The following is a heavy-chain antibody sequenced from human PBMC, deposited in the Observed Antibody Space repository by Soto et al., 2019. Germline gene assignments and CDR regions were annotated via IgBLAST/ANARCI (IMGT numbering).Heavy chain of an antibody. CDR2: ISPIFGTA. V-gene: IGHV1-69*05. CDR1: GGTFSSYA. J-gene: IGHJ4*02. Sequence: SVKVSCKASGGTFSSYAISWVRQAPGQVLEGMGGISPIFGTAKYAQRFQGRVTVTRDTSATTAYMEVSSLRSEDTAVYYCARDQGYLVYWGLGTVVTVAS. D-gene: IGHD5-12*01. CDR3: ARDQGYLVY.